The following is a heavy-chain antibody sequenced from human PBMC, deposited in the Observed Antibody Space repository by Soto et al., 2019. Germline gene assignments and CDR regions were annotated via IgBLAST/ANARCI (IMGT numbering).Heavy chain of an antibody. CDR1: GYTFPSYW. CDR3: ARLVTTVTPPDD. V-gene: IGHV5-51*01. D-gene: IGHD4-17*01. Sequence: GESLKISCKGSGYTFPSYWIGWVRQMPGKGLEWMGIIYPDDSDTRYSPSFQGQVTISADKSINTAYLQWSRLKASDTAIYYCARLVTTVTPPDDWGQGTLVTVSS. J-gene: IGHJ4*02. CDR2: IYPDDSDT.